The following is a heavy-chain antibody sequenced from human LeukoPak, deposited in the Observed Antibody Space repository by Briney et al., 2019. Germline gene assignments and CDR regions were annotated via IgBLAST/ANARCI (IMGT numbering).Heavy chain of an antibody. CDR1: GFTFSDTW. Sequence: PGGSLRLSCAASGFTFSDTWMHWVRQAPGEGLVWVSRIRSDGSDTRYAEPVKGRFTISRDNAKNTLYLQMNSLKTEDTAVYYCTTDDYGDFYFDYRGQGTLVTVSS. V-gene: IGHV3-74*01. CDR3: TTDDYGDFYFDY. CDR2: IRSDGSDT. D-gene: IGHD4-17*01. J-gene: IGHJ4*02.